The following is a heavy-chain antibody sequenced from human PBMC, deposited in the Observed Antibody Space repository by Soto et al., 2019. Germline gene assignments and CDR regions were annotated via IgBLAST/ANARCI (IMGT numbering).Heavy chain of an antibody. CDR3: ARGRRAVADPYYYYGMDV. J-gene: IGHJ6*04. CDR2: IIPIFGTA. CDR1: GGTFSSYA. Sequence: SVKVSCKASGGTFSSYAISWVRQAPGQGLEWMGGIIPIFGTANYAQKFQGRVTITADESTSTAYMELSSLRSEDTAVYYCARGRRAVADPYYYYGMDVWGKGTTVTVYS. D-gene: IGHD6-19*01. V-gene: IGHV1-69*13.